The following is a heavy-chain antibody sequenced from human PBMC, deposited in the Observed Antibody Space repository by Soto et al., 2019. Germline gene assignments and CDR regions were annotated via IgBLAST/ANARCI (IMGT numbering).Heavy chain of an antibody. CDR1: GFSLSTSGVG. CDR2: IYWDDDK. D-gene: IGHD3-9*01. V-gene: IGHV2-5*02. CDR3: AHRRANYAILTGYYQKHAFDI. Sequence: QITLKESGPSLVKPTQTLTLTCTFSGFSLSTSGVGVGWIRQPPGKALEWLALIYWDDDKRYSPSLKSTLTNTMDTYKNQGVLTRNKMAPLYTGTYSCAHRRANYAILTGYYQKHAFDIWGQGTMVTVSA. J-gene: IGHJ3*02.